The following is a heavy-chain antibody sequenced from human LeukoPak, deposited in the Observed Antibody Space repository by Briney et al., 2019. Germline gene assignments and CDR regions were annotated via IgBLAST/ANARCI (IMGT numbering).Heavy chain of an antibody. Sequence: GGSLRLSCAASGFTFDDYGMSWVRQAPGKGVEWVSGINWNGGRTGYADSVKGRFTISRDNAKKSLYVQMNSLRAEDTAVYYCAKDRAITMVRGVIMGNWFDPWGQGTLVTVSS. CDR2: INWNGGRT. CDR3: AKDRAITMVRGVIMGNWFDP. CDR1: GFTFDDYG. V-gene: IGHV3-20*04. J-gene: IGHJ5*02. D-gene: IGHD3-10*01.